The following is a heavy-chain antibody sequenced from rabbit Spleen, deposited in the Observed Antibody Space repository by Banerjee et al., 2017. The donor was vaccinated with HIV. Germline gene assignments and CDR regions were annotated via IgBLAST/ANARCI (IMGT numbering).Heavy chain of an antibody. CDR2: IDTGSSAFT. D-gene: IGHD4-1*01. V-gene: IGHV1S40*01. CDR1: GVSFSSSSY. Sequence: QSLEESGGDLVKPGASLTLTCTASGVSFSSSSYMCWVRQAPGKGLEWIACIDTGSSAFTYYATWAKGRFACSKSSSTTVTLQMTSLTAADTATYFCARDLTDVIGWNFGWWGQGTLVTVS. J-gene: IGHJ6*01. CDR3: ARDLTDVIGWNFGW.